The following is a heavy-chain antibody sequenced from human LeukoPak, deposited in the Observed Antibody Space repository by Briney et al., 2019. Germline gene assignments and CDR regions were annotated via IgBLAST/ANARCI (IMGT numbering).Heavy chain of an antibody. Sequence: GGSLRLSCAASGFTFSDHYMSLLRQPPGKGLEWVSYISSSSYTVYADSVKGRFTISRDNAKSSLYLQMNGLRAEDTAVYYCARDIGMVRGVIITNRFDYWGQGTPVTVSS. CDR2: ISSSSYT. CDR1: GFTFSDHY. J-gene: IGHJ4*02. V-gene: IGHV3-11*06. CDR3: ARDIGMVRGVIITNRFDY. D-gene: IGHD3-10*01.